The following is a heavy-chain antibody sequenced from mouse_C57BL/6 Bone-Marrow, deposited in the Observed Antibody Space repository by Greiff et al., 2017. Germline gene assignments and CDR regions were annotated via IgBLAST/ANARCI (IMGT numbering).Heavy chain of an antibody. CDR3: ARSPLPWSFAY. V-gene: IGHV1-52*01. CDR1: GYTFTSYW. J-gene: IGHJ3*01. Sequence: QVQLQQSGAELVRPGSSVKLSCTASGYTFTSYWMHWVKQRPIQGLEWIGNIDPSDSETHYNQKFKDKATLTVDKSSSTAYMQLSSLTSEDSAVYYCARSPLPWSFAYWGQGTLVTVSA. D-gene: IGHD1-1*02. CDR2: IDPSDSET.